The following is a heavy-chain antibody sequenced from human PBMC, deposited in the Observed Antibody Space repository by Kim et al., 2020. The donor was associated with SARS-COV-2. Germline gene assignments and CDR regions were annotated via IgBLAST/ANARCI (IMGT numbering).Heavy chain of an antibody. CDR1: GGSFSGYY. CDR2: INHSGST. Sequence: SETLSLTCAVYGGSFSGYYWSWIRQPPGKGLEWIGEINHSGSTNYNPSLKSRVTISVDTSKNQFSLKLSSVTAADTAVYYCARALRKNLLSWYFDLWGRGTLVTVSS. CDR3: ARALRKNLLSWYFDL. J-gene: IGHJ2*01. V-gene: IGHV4-34*01. D-gene: IGHD1-26*01.